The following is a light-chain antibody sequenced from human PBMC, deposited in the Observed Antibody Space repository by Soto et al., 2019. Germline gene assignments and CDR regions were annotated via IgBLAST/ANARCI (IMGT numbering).Light chain of an antibody. CDR1: QSVSRR. V-gene: IGKV3-20*01. CDR3: QHYGETPIS. Sequence: EIVLTQSPGTLSLSPGGRATLSCRASQSVSRRLAWYQHRPGQSPRLLISGASMRASGVPVRFSGSGSGTDFTLSISGLEPEDFAVYYCQHYGETPISFGLGTRLEV. J-gene: IGKJ5*01. CDR2: GAS.